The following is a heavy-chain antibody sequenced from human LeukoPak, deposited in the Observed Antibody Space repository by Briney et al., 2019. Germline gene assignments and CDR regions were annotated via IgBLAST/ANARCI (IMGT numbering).Heavy chain of an antibody. CDR2: IYYSGST. J-gene: IGHJ4*02. V-gene: IGHV4-59*01. CDR3: ARAGGYGVSPIFDY. CDR1: GGSISSYY. D-gene: IGHD2-8*01. Sequence: SETLSLTCTVSGGSISSYYWSWIRQPPGKGLEWIGYIYYSGSTNYNPSLKSRVTISVDTSKNQFSLKLSSVTAADTAVYYCARAGGYGVSPIFDYWGQGTLVTVFS.